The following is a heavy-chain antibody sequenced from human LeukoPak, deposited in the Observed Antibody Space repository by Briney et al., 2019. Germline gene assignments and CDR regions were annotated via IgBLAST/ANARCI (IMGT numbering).Heavy chain of an antibody. V-gene: IGHV4-59*08. CDR3: ARGAGWYEH. CDR2: VYYRGNT. D-gene: IGHD6-13*01. J-gene: IGHJ5*02. CDR1: GGSISPYH. Sequence: SETPSLTCTVSGGSISPYHWSWLRQPPGKGLEWIGYVYYRGNTNYNPSLKSRVTISLDTSDHQFSLKLSSVTAADTAVYYCARGAGWYEHWGQGTLVTVSS.